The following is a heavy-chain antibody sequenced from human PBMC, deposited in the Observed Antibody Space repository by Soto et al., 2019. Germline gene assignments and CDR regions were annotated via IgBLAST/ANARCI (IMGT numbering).Heavy chain of an antibody. D-gene: IGHD1-26*01. CDR3: ARARVVGATTFDY. CDR1: GGSISSGDYY. Sequence: SETLSLTCTVSGGSISSGDYYWSWIRQPPGKGLEWIGYIYYSGSTYYNPSLKSRVTISVDTSKNQFSLKLSSVTAADTAVYYCARARVVGATTFDYWGQGTLVTVSS. V-gene: IGHV4-30-4*01. J-gene: IGHJ4*02. CDR2: IYYSGST.